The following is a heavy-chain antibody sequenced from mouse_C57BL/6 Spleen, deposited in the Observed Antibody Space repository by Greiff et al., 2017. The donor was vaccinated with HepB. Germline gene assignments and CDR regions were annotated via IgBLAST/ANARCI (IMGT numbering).Heavy chain of an antibody. CDR1: GYTFTSYW. CDR2: IHPNSGST. J-gene: IGHJ4*01. D-gene: IGHD2-10*02. CDR3: AREEYGNYVRDAMDY. V-gene: IGHV1-64*01. Sequence: QVQLQQPGAELVKPGASVKLSCKASGYTFTSYWMHWVKQRPGQGLEWIGMIHPNSGSTNYNEKFKSKATLTVDKSSSTAYMQLSSLTSEDSAVYYCAREEYGNYVRDAMDYWGQGTSVTVSS.